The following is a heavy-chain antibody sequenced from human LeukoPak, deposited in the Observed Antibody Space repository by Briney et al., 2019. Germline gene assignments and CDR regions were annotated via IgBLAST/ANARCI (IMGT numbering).Heavy chain of an antibody. D-gene: IGHD3-10*01. CDR3: ARGGRITVVRGVIGALYFNY. Sequence: SETLSLTCAVYGGSFSGYYWSWIRQPPGKGLEWIGEINHSGSTNYNPSLKSRVTISVDTSKNQFSLKLSSVTAADTAVYYCARGGRITVVRGVIGALYFNYWGQGTLVTVSS. CDR1: GGSFSGYY. V-gene: IGHV4-34*01. CDR2: INHSGST. J-gene: IGHJ4*02.